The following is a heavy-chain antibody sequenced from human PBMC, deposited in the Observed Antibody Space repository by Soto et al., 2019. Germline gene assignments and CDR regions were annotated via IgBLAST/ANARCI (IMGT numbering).Heavy chain of an antibody. J-gene: IGHJ3*02. V-gene: IGHV3-7*03. CDR2: IKQDGSKK. CDR1: VYTLSVFG. Sequence: EVHLEESGGGLVQPGVSVRLFCGACVYTLSVFGMTWLRQARGRGLEWVANIKQDGSKKSYLDSVRGRFTISRDNVRNSLYLQMDSLRAEDTALYYCARDVSPGSSSLYLDAFDIWGQGTMVIVSS. D-gene: IGHD6-13*01. CDR3: ARDVSPGSSSLYLDAFDI.